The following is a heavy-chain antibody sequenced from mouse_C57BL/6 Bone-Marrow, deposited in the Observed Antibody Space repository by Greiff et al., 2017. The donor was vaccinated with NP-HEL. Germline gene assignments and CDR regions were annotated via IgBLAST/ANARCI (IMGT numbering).Heavy chain of an antibody. CDR3: ARGVYYSNYGSV. D-gene: IGHD2-5*01. CDR2: IDPNSGGT. CDR1: GYTFTSYW. V-gene: IGHV1-72*01. J-gene: IGHJ1*03. Sequence: QVQLQQPGAELVKPGASVKLSCKASGYTFTSYWMHWVKQRPGLGLEWIGRIDPNSGGTKYNEKFKSKATLTVDKPSSTAYMQLSSLTSEDSAVYYCARGVYYSNYGSVWGTGTTVTVSS.